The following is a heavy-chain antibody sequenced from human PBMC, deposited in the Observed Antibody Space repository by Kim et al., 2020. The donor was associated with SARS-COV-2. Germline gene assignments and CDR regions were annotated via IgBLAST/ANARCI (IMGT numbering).Heavy chain of an antibody. Sequence: SPSLKSRVTISLDTSKNQFSLKLSSVTAAETALYYCARLTILTGYHFFDYWGQGTLVTVSS. CDR3: ARLTILTGYHFFDY. J-gene: IGHJ4*02. V-gene: IGHV4-34*01. D-gene: IGHD3-9*01.